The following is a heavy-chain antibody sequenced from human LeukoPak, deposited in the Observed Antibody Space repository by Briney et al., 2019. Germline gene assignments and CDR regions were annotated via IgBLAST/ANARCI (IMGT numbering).Heavy chain of an antibody. CDR2: ISSSGSTI. D-gene: IGHD3-22*01. CDR1: GFTFSDYY. Sequence: GGSLRLSCAASGFTFSDYYMSWIRQAPGKGLEWVSYISSSGSTIYYADSVKGRFTISRDNAKNSLYLQMNSLRAEDTALYYCAKDTTPLAALYDSSGPFDYWGQGTLVTVSS. V-gene: IGHV3-11*01. J-gene: IGHJ4*02. CDR3: AKDTTPLAALYDSSGPFDY.